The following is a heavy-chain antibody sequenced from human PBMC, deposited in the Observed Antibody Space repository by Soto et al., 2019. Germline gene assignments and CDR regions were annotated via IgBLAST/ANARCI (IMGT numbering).Heavy chain of an antibody. Sequence: QVQLVQSGTEVEKPGASVRVSCKASGYTFTTYGISWVRQAPGQGLEWTGWINGYNGNTNYAQKLQGRVTMTTDTSTSTAYMELRSLRSDVTAVYYCATDPVAGTYFDYWGQGTLVTVSS. CDR1: GYTFTTYG. CDR2: INGYNGNT. J-gene: IGHJ4*02. CDR3: ATDPVAGTYFDY. D-gene: IGHD6-19*01. V-gene: IGHV1-18*01.